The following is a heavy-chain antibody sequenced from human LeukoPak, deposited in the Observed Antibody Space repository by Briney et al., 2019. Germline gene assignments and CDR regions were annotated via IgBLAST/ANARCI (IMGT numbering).Heavy chain of an antibody. Sequence: PSETLSLTCTVSGGSISSSSYYWGWIRQPPGKGLEWIGSIYYSGSTYYNPSLKSRVTISVDTSKNQFSLKLGSVTAADTAVYYCAVIRNYYYYYGMDVWGQGTTVTVSS. CDR2: IYYSGST. V-gene: IGHV4-39*01. D-gene: IGHD3-10*01. CDR1: GGSISSSSYY. CDR3: AVIRNYYYYYGMDV. J-gene: IGHJ6*02.